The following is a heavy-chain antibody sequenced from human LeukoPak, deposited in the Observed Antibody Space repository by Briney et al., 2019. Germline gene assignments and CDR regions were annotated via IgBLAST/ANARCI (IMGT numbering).Heavy chain of an antibody. D-gene: IGHD2-15*01. V-gene: IGHV2-5*02. Sequence: SGPTLVNPTQTLTLTCTFSGFSLSTTGVGVAWIRQPPGKALEWLALIYWDDDKRYSPSVKSRLTITKDTSKNQVVLTMSNMEPVDTATYFCAHRRGYQFDYWGQGTLVTVSS. J-gene: IGHJ4*02. CDR2: IYWDDDK. CDR1: GFSLSTTGVG. CDR3: AHRRGYQFDY.